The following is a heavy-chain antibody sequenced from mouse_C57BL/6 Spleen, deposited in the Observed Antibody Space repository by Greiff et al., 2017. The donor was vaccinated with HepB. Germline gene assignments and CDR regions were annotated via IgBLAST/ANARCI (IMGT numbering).Heavy chain of an antibody. CDR1: GFTFSDYG. Sequence: EVQVVESGGGLVKPGGSLKLSCAASGFTFSDYGMHWVRQAPEKGLEWVAYISSGSSTIYYADTVKGRFTISRDNAKNTLFLQMTSLWSEDTALYYCARAYYSNFAWFAYWGQGTLVTVSA. D-gene: IGHD2-5*01. J-gene: IGHJ3*01. CDR2: ISSGSSTI. CDR3: ARAYYSNFAWFAY. V-gene: IGHV5-17*01.